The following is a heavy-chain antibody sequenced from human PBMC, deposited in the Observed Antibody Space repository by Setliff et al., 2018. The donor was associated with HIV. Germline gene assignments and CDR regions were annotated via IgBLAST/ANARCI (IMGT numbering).Heavy chain of an antibody. V-gene: IGHV3-66*01. J-gene: IGHJ3*02. D-gene: IGHD2-15*01. CDR3: ATRVVVIDALDT. Sequence: GESLKISCAASGFTVSSNYVKWVRQAPGKGLEWVSVIYSGGSTYYADSVKGRFSISRDNSKNTLYRQMNSLRAEDTAVYYCATRVVVIDALDTWGQGTMVTISS. CDR1: GFTVSSNY. CDR2: IYSGGST.